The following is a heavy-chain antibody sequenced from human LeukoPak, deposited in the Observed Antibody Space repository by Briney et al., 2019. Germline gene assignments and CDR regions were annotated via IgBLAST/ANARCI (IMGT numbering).Heavy chain of an antibody. D-gene: IGHD3-16*02. CDR2: ISYDGSIK. J-gene: IGHJ4*02. V-gene: IGHV3-30*18. CDR3: AKSPFGGVIVIGHY. Sequence: GGSLRLSCAASGFSFSNYGMHWVRQAPGKGLEWVAVISYDGSIKYYADSVKGRFTISRDNSKNTLYLQMNSLRAEDTAAYYWAKSPFGGVIVIGHYWGQGTLVTDCS. CDR1: GFSFSNYG.